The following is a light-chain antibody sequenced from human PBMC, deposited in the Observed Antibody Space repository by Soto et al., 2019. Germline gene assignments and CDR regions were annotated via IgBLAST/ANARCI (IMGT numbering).Light chain of an antibody. CDR3: QQVNSYPQLT. J-gene: IGKJ3*01. CDR1: QGIGFY. CDR2: AAS. V-gene: IGKV1-9*01. Sequence: IQLTQSPSSMSASVGDRVTISCRASQGIGFYLAWYQQKPGNAPKLLIYAASTLQSGVPSRFSGSGSGKNFTLTISSLQPEDFANYYCQQVNSYPQLTFGTGTKADI.